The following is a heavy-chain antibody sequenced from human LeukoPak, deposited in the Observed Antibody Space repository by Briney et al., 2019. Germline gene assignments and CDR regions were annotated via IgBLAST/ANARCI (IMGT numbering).Heavy chain of an antibody. Sequence: GGSLRLSCAASGFTFSSYSMNWVRQAPGKGLEWVSYISSSSSTIYYADSVKGRFTISRDNAKNSLYLQMNSLRAEDTAVYYCAREEEGDAFDIWGQGTMVTVSS. CDR1: GFTFSSYS. J-gene: IGHJ3*02. CDR2: ISSSSSTI. CDR3: AREEEGDAFDI. V-gene: IGHV3-48*01.